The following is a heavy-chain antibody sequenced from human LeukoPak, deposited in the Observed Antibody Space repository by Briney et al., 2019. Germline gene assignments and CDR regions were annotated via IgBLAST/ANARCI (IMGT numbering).Heavy chain of an antibody. CDR1: GYTFTSYY. D-gene: IGHD4-23*01. V-gene: IGHV1-46*01. CDR3: AREFGHCYGDNCFYFFDT. CDR2: INPAGGST. J-gene: IGHJ4*02. Sequence: ASVKVSCKASGYTFTSYYIHWVRQAPGQGLEWMGIINPAGGSTTYAQKFQGRVTMTADTSTNTAYMELRSLRFDDTAVYYCAREFGHCYGDNCFYFFDTWGQGFRVTVSS.